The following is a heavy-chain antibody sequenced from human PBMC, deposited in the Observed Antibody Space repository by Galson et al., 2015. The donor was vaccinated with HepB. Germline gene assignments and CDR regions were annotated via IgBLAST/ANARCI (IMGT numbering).Heavy chain of an antibody. Sequence: SLRLSCAASGFTFSSYAMSWVRQAPGKGLEWVSAISGSGGSTYYADSVKGRFTISRDNSKNTLYLQMNSLRAEDTAVYYCAKDDWEGVVAATPFDYWGQGTLVTVSS. D-gene: IGHD2-15*01. V-gene: IGHV3-23*01. J-gene: IGHJ4*02. CDR2: ISGSGGST. CDR3: AKDDWEGVVAATPFDY. CDR1: GFTFSSYA.